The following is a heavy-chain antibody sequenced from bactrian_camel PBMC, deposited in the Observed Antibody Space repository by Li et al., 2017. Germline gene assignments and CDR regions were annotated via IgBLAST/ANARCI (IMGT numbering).Heavy chain of an antibody. CDR3: VTDQGAWSVFDFAY. CDR1: GYSAKPDYC. V-gene: IGHV3S40*01. J-gene: IGHJ6*01. Sequence: VQLVESGGGSVQAGGSLRLSCAASGYSAKPDYCMGWFRQAPGKRRDRVAGILRGAGSTAYADSVKGRFTISQDNAKNTVYLQMNSLKPEDTAVYYCVTDQGAWSVFDFAYWGQGTQVTVS. CDR2: ILRGAGST. D-gene: IGHD8*01.